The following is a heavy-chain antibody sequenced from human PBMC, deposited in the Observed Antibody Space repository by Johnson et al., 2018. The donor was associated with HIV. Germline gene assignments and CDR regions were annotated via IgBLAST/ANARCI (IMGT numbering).Heavy chain of an antibody. V-gene: IGHV3-53*02. J-gene: IGHJ3*02. CDR3: ARRLAQGSPIEYYVGAFDI. Sequence: VQLVETGGGLIQPGGSLRLSCAASGFTVSSNYMSWVRQAPGKGLAWVSVIYSGGSTYYADSVKGRFTISRDNSKNTLYLQMNSLRAEDTALYYCARRLAQGSPIEYYVGAFDIWGKGTMVTVSS. CDR2: IYSGGST. CDR1: GFTVSSNY. D-gene: IGHD3-10*02.